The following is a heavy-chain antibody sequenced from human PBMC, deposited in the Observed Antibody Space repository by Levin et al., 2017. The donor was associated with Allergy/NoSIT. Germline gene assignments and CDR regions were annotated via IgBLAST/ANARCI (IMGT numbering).Heavy chain of an antibody. CDR1: RFTFSSYA. J-gene: IGHJ5*02. V-gene: IGHV3-23*01. D-gene: IGHD3-3*01. Sequence: GESLKISCAASRFTFSSYAMSWVRQAPGKGLEWVSTINGRGVRTYYADSVRGRFTISRDNSKNTLYLQMNSLRAEDTAIYYCAKGDRYWDFRLESWGQGTLVTVSS. CDR2: INGRGVRT. CDR3: AKGDRYWDFRLES.